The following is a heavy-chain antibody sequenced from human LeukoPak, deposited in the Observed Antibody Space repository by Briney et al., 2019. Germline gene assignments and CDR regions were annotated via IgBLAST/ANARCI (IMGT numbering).Heavy chain of an antibody. D-gene: IGHD3-22*01. J-gene: IGHJ4*02. CDR1: GGSISSYY. CDR3: ARVTGYMIEDYFEY. Sequence: SETLPLTCTVSGGSISSYYWSWIRQPPGKGLEWIGYIYYSGSTNYKPSLKSRVTISVETSKNQFSLKLRSVTAADTAVYYCARVTGYMIEDYFEYWGQGTLVTVSS. CDR2: IYYSGST. V-gene: IGHV4-59*01.